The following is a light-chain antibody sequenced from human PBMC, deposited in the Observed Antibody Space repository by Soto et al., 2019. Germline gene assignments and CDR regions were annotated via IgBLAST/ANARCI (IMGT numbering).Light chain of an antibody. J-gene: IGLJ1*01. Sequence: QSALTQPASVSGSPGQSITISCTGTSSDVGGSKYVSWYQHLPGKAPKLMIYEVSNRPSGVSNRFSGPKSGNTASLTIAGLQAEDEADYYCASYTSSSTYVFGTGTKLTVL. CDR2: EVS. CDR3: ASYTSSSTYV. CDR1: SSDVGGSKY. V-gene: IGLV2-14*01.